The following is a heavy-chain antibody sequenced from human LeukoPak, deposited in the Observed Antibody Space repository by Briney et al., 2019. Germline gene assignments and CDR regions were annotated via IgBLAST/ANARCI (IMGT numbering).Heavy chain of an antibody. J-gene: IGHJ3*02. CDR2: IIPIFGTG. D-gene: IGHD6-19*01. Sequence: ASVTVSFKASGGTFSIYAISWVRQAPGQGLEWMGGIIPIFGTGNYAQKFQGRVTITADESTSTAYMELSSLRSEDTAVYYCAREYSSGPDAFDIWGQGTMVTVSS. CDR3: AREYSSGPDAFDI. V-gene: IGHV1-69*13. CDR1: GGTFSIYA.